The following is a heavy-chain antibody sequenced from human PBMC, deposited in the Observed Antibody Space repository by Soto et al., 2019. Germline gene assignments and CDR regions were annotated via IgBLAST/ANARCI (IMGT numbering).Heavy chain of an antibody. D-gene: IGHD1-26*01. CDR3: ASHPPGSELPAFDC. J-gene: IGHJ4*02. CDR1: GGSISSYY. V-gene: IGHV4-59*08. Sequence: QVQLQESGPGLVKPSETLSLTCTVSGGSISSYYWSWIRQPPGKGLEWIGYFYYSGSTNYNPSLKSRVTMSVDTSKHQFSLRLSSVTAADTAVYYCASHPPGSELPAFDCWGQGTLVTVSS. CDR2: FYYSGST.